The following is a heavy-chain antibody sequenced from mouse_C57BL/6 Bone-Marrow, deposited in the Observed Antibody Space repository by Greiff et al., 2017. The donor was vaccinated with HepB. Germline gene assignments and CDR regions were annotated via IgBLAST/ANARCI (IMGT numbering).Heavy chain of an antibody. D-gene: IGHD1-1*01. V-gene: IGHV2-9-1*01. J-gene: IGHJ3*01. CDR3: AREDYYYGSSYGWFAY. CDR1: GFSLTSYA. CDR2: IWTGGGT. Sequence: VQGVESGPGLVAPSQSLSITCTVSGFSLTSYAISWVRQPPGKGLEWLGVIWTGGGTNYNSALKSRLSISKDNSKSQVFLKMNSLQTDDTARYYCAREDYYYGSSYGWFAYWGQGTLVTVSA.